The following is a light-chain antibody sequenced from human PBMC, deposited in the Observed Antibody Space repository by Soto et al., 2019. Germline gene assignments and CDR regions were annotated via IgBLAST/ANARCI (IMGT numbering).Light chain of an antibody. J-gene: IGKJ5*01. CDR2: DAS. CDR3: QHSYSNFPIT. CDR1: QSISGY. V-gene: IGKV1-39*01. Sequence: DIQMTQSPSSLSASVGDRVTISWRASQSISGYLNGYQQKPGRDPNRLVFDASSLQSGGTSRFSGGGSGAEYTLTISSLQPEDFATYFCQHSYSNFPITFGQGTRLEI.